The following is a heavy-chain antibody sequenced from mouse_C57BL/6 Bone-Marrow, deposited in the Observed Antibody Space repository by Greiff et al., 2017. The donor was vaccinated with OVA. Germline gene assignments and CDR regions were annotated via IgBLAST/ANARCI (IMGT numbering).Heavy chain of an antibody. Sequence: EVQLMESGAELVRPGSSVKMSCKTSGYTFTSYGINWVKQRPGQGLEWIGYIYIGNGYTEYNEKFKGKATLTSDTSSSTAYMQLSTQASEDSAIDICASDETGREDYGGQGHSVTVSS. J-gene: IGHJ4*01. V-gene: IGHV1-58*01. CDR3: ASDETGREDY. CDR1: GYTFTSYG. D-gene: IGHD4-1*01. CDR2: IYIGNGYT.